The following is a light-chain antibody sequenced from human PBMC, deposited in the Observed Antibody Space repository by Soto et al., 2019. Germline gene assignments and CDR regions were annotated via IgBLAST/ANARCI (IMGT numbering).Light chain of an antibody. J-gene: IGLJ1*01. Sequence: QSVLTLPPSESGAPGQRVSISCTGSTSNIGAPYDVHWYQHLPGAAPKLLIYGDNKRPSGVPDRFSGSKSGTSASLAITSLQAEDEADYYCQSYDISLHNYVFGTGTKVTVL. V-gene: IGLV1-40*01. CDR2: GDN. CDR1: TSNIGAPYD. CDR3: QSYDISLHNYV.